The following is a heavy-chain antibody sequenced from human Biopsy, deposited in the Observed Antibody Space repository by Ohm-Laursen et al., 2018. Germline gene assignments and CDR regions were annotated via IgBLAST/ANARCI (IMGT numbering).Heavy chain of an antibody. J-gene: IGHJ6*02. CDR2: IIPIFGTA. Sequence: ESSVKVSCKASGGTFSSYAISWVRQAPGQGLEWMGGIIPIFGTANYAQKFQGRVTITADESTSTAYMELSSLRSEDTAVYYCARDSSRRAREGGMDVWGQGTTVTVSS. CDR3: ARDSSRRAREGGMDV. V-gene: IGHV1-69*01. CDR1: GGTFSSYA. D-gene: IGHD6-6*01.